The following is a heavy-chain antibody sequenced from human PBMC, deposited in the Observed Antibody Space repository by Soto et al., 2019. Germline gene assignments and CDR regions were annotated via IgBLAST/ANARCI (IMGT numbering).Heavy chain of an antibody. D-gene: IGHD5-12*01. CDR2: IYWDDDK. Sequence: SGPTLVNPTQTLTLTCTFSGFSLNTNGVNVGWIRQPPGKALEWLALIYWDDDKRYSPSLKSRLTITKDTSKNQVVLTMTNMDPVDTATYFCAHRRDIAWFDTWGQGTLVTVS. J-gene: IGHJ5*02. CDR3: AHRRDIAWFDT. CDR1: GFSLNTNGVN. V-gene: IGHV2-5*02.